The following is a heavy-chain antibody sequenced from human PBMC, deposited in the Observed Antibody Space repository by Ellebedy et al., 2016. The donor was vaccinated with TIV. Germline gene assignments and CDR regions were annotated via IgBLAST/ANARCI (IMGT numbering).Heavy chain of an antibody. CDR2: IYYSGTT. CDR1: GASISRDYY. J-gene: IGHJ5*02. CDR3: ARGYPNYFDASGYWTNWIDP. Sequence: MPSETLSLTCTVSGASISRDYYWSWIRQSPGKGLEWIGSIYYSGTTYSRPSFKSRLTMSVDTSKNQFSLRLSFVTAADTAVYFCARGYPNYFDASGYWTNWIDPWGQGTLVAVSS. V-gene: IGHV4-30-4*01. D-gene: IGHD3-22*01.